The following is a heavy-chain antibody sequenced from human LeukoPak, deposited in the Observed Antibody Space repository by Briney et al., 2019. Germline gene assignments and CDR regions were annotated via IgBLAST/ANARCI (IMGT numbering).Heavy chain of an antibody. CDR1: GYRFTKSW. CDR2: IYPDDSRT. CDR3: ARPSYGASDY. D-gene: IGHD4-17*01. V-gene: IGHV5-51*01. Sequence: GESLKISCKGSGYRFTKSWIGWVRQMPGKGLEWLGIIYPDDSRTRYSPSFQGQVTISVDKSITTAYLQWTSLKASDTAMYYCARPSYGASDYWGQGTLVTVSS. J-gene: IGHJ4*02.